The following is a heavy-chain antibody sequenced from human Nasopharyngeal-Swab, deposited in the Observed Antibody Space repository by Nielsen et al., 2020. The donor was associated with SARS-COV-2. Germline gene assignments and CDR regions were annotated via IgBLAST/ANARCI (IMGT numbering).Heavy chain of an antibody. CDR1: GFTFCSDG. D-gene: IGHD2-21*02. CDR2: ISYDGSNK. J-gene: IGHJ4*02. V-gene: IGHV3-30*03. CDR3: ARGHSTYCGGDCYSLAPDY. Sequence: GGSMRLSCAASGFTFCSDGMHWVRKAPGKGLEWVAVISYDGSNKYYADSVKGRFTISRDNSKNTLYLQMNSLRAEDTAVYYCARGHSTYCGGDCYSLAPDYWGQGTLVTVSS.